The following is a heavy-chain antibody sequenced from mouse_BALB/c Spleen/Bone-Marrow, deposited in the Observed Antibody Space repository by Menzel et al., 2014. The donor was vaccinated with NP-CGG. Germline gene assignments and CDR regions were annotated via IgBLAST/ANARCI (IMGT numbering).Heavy chain of an antibody. D-gene: IGHD1-1*01. CDR2: ISDGGSYS. CDR1: GFTFSDYY. Sequence: EVHLVEPGGGLVKPGGSLKLSCAASGFTFSDYYMYWVRQTPEKRLEWVATISDGGSYSYYPDSVKGRFPISRYNAKDNLYRQMSSLKTEDTAVYCCARFYYYGSSYFDVWGAGTTVTVSS. J-gene: IGHJ1*01. CDR3: ARFYYYGSSYFDV. V-gene: IGHV5-4*02.